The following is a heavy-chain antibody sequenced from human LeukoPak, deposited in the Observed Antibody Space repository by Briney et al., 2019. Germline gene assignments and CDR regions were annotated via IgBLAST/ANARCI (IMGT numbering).Heavy chain of an antibody. CDR3: ATNSDY. CDR1: RFSFRSYW. V-gene: IGHV3-7*02. Sequence: PGGSLRLSRAASRFSFRSYWMSWVRQAPGKGLEWVANINQDGSEKYYVDSVKGRFTISRDNAKNSLYLQMNSLRAEDTAVYYCATNSDYWGQGTRVTVSS. J-gene: IGHJ4*02. CDR2: INQDGSEK.